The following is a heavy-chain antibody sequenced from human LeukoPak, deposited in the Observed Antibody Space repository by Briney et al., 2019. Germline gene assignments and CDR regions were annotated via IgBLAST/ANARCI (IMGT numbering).Heavy chain of an antibody. Sequence: ASVKVSCKASGYTFTGYYMHWVRQAPGQGLEWMGWINPNSGGTNYAQKFQGRVTMTRDTSISTAYMELSRLRSDDTAVYYCARVGYSSSWYDFDYWGQGTLVTVSS. CDR3: ARVGYSSSWYDFDY. CDR2: INPNSGGT. D-gene: IGHD6-13*01. J-gene: IGHJ4*02. CDR1: GYTFTGYY. V-gene: IGHV1-2*02.